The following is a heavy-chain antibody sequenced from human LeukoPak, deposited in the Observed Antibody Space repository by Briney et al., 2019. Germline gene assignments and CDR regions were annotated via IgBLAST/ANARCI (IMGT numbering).Heavy chain of an antibody. V-gene: IGHV3-9*01. CDR2: ISWNSGSI. J-gene: IGHJ3*02. CDR1: GFTFDDYA. Sequence: GRSLRLSCAASGFTFDDYAMHWVRQAPGKGLEWVSGISWNSGSIVYADSVKGLFTISRDNAKNSLYLQMNSLRAEDTALYYCAMKRVGATGAFDIWGQGTMVTVSS. D-gene: IGHD1-26*01. CDR3: AMKRVGATGAFDI.